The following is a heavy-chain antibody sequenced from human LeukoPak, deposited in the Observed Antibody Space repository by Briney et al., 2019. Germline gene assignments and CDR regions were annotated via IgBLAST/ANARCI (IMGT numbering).Heavy chain of an antibody. CDR2: ISYDGSNK. V-gene: IGHV3-30*18. Sequence: GGSLRLSCAASGFTFSSYGMHWVRQAPGKGLEWVAVISYDGSNKYYADSVKGRFTISRDNSKNTLYLQMNSLRAEDTAVYYCAKDGGYDDYYYYGMDVWGQGTLVTVSS. J-gene: IGHJ6*02. D-gene: IGHD5-12*01. CDR3: AKDGGYDDYYYYGMDV. CDR1: GFTFSSYG.